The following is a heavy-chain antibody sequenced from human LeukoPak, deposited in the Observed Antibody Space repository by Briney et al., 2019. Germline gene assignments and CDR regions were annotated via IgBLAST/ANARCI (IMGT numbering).Heavy chain of an antibody. CDR1: GGSVSSGSYY. J-gene: IGHJ6*02. V-gene: IGHV4-31*03. D-gene: IGHD6-13*01. Sequence: SETLSLTCTVSGGSVSSGSYYWSWIRQHPGKGLEWIGYIYYSGSTYYNPSLKSRVTISVDTSKNQFSLKLSSVTAADTAVYYCARDGGHIAAAGPYYYYGMDVWGQGTTVTVSS. CDR2: IYYSGST. CDR3: ARDGGHIAAAGPYYYYGMDV.